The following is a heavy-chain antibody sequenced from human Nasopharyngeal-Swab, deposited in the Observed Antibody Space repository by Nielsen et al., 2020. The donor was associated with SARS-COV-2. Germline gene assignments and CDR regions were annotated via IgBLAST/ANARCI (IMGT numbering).Heavy chain of an antibody. CDR3: ARGAPYSSPSGDFDY. CDR1: GFTFSSYS. Sequence: GESLKISCAASGFTFSSYSMNWVRQAPGKGLEWVSSISSSSSYIYYADSVKGRFTISRDNAKNSLYLQMNSLRAEDTAVYYCARGAPYSSPSGDFDYWGQGTLVTVSS. V-gene: IGHV3-21*01. D-gene: IGHD6-6*01. CDR2: ISSSSSYI. J-gene: IGHJ4*02.